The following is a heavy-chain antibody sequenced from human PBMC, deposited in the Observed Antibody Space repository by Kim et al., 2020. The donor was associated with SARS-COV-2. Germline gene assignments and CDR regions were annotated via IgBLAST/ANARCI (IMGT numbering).Heavy chain of an antibody. D-gene: IGHD3-22*01. CDR3: VKFAYYDSSGAY. Sequence: YYADSVKGRFTISRDNSKNTLYLQMSSLRAEDTAVYYCVKFAYYDSSGAYWGQGTLVTVSS. V-gene: IGHV3-64D*09. J-gene: IGHJ4*02.